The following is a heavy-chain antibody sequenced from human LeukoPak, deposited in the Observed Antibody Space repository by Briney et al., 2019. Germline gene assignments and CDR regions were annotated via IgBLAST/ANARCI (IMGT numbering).Heavy chain of an antibody. V-gene: IGHV4-59*01. D-gene: IGHD6-13*01. Sequence: SETLSLTCTVSGGSISSYYWSWIRQPPGKGLEWIGYIYYGGSTNYNPSLKSRVTISVDTSKNQFSLKLSSVTAADTAVYYCARDYIAAAGSFDPWGQGTLVTVSS. CDR2: IYYGGST. CDR1: GGSISSYY. CDR3: ARDYIAAAGSFDP. J-gene: IGHJ5*02.